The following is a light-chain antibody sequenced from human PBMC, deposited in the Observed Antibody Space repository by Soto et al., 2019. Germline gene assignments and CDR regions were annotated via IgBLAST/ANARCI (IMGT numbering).Light chain of an antibody. V-gene: IGKV3-20*01. CDR3: QHLGTSPQNT. CDR2: AAS. Sequence: EIVLTQSPGTLSLSPGERATLSCRASQSLTNSYLAWYQQKPGQAPRLLIYAASSRATGIPDRFSGSVSGTDLSLTISILEPEDFAVYYCQHLGTSPQNTLGQGTKLEIK. CDR1: QSLTNSY. J-gene: IGKJ2*01.